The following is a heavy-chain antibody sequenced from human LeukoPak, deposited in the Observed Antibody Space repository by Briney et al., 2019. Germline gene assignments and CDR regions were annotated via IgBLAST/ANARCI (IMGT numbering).Heavy chain of an antibody. V-gene: IGHV3-23*01. CDR1: GFTFSNYE. CDR3: VKGKDDYYNV. CDR2: ISNSAYTI. Sequence: PGGSLRLSCAASGFTFSNYEMTWVRQAPGKGLEWVSYISNSAYTIYYADSVKGRFTISRDNSENTLYLQMNNLRAEDTAIYYCVKGKDDYYNVWGQGTQVTVSS. D-gene: IGHD5-24*01. J-gene: IGHJ4*02.